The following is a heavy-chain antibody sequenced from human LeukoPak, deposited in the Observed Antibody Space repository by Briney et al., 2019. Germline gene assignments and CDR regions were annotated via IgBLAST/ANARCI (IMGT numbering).Heavy chain of an antibody. CDR2: MNHSGST. CDR1: GGSFSGYY. V-gene: IGHV4-34*01. CDR3: ERGVSRYYDILTGYVYYYYMDF. Sequence: SETLSLTCAVYGGSFSGYYWSWIRQPPGKGLEWIGEMNHSGSTNYNPSLKSRVTISVDTSKNQFSLKLSSVTAADTAVYYGERGVSRYYDILTGYVYYYYMDFWGEGTKVTVSS. J-gene: IGHJ6*03. D-gene: IGHD3-9*01.